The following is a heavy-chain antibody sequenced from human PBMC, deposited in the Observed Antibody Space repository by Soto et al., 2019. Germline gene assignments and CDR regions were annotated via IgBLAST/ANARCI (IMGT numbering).Heavy chain of an antibody. Sequence: PSETLSLTCTVSGGSISSGDYYWSWIRQPPGKGLEWIGYIYYSGSTYYNPSLKSRVTISVDTSKNQFSLKLRSDDTAVYYCASSLRGLDYYDSSGHYPLDYWGQGTLVTVSS. J-gene: IGHJ4*02. D-gene: IGHD3-22*01. CDR1: GGSISSGDYY. CDR3: ASSLRGLDYYDSSGHYPLDY. V-gene: IGHV4-30-4*02. CDR2: IYYSGST.